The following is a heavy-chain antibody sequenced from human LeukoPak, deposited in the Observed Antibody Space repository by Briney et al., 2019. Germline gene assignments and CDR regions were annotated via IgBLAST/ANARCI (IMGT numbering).Heavy chain of an antibody. Sequence: ASVKVSCKTSGYTFTDYYIHWVRQAPGQGLEWMGWINPNSGETNSTQKFQGRVTMTGDTSISTAYMELRRVTSDDTAVYYCARDRDYSNTERGFDYWGQGTLVTVSS. J-gene: IGHJ4*02. CDR2: INPNSGET. CDR1: GYTFTDYY. D-gene: IGHD4-11*01. V-gene: IGHV1-2*02. CDR3: ARDRDYSNTERGFDY.